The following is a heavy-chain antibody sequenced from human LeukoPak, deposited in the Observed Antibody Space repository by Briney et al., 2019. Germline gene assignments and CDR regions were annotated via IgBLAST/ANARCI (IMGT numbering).Heavy chain of an antibody. V-gene: IGHV1-18*01. Sequence: GASVKVSCKASGGTFSSYAISWVRQAPGQGLEWMGWISAYNGNTNYAQKLQGRVTMTTDTSTSTAYMELRSLRSDDTAVYYCARTSAAGDYYYYGMDVWGQGTTVTVSS. J-gene: IGHJ6*02. CDR2: ISAYNGNT. CDR3: ARTSAAGDYYYYGMDV. CDR1: GGTFSSYA. D-gene: IGHD6-13*01.